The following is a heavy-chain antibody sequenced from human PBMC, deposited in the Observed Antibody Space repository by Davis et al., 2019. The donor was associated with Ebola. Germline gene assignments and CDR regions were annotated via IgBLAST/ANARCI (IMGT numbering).Heavy chain of an antibody. CDR2: ISGAGGDK. Sequence: GESLKISCAASGFPFRYYAMNWVRQAPGQGLEWVSGISGAGGDKKYADSVKGRFTISRDNSKGTLFLQLDSLRVEDTAIYYCTKESRWYGGYYFDSWGQGTLVIVSS. CDR3: TKESRWYGGYYFDS. CDR1: GFPFRYYA. V-gene: IGHV3-23*01. D-gene: IGHD4-23*01. J-gene: IGHJ4*02.